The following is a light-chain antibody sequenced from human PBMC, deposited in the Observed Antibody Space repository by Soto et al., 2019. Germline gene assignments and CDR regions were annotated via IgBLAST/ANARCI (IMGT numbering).Light chain of an antibody. CDR2: AAS. CDR1: QSVTSNY. V-gene: IGKV3-20*01. CDR3: QQYGTSPPWT. Sequence: EIVLTQSPGTLSLSPGERATLSCRASQSVTSNYLAWYQQKPGQAPRLLIYAASRRAPGIPHRFSASGSGTEFTLTISRLEPEDFAVYFCQQYGTSPPWTFGQGAKVDIK. J-gene: IGKJ1*01.